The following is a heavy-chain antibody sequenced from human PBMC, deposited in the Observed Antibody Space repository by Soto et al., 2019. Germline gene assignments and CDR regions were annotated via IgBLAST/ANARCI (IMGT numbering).Heavy chain of an antibody. CDR1: GGSISRSSYY. J-gene: IGHJ4*02. CDR3: ATLWCGAADY. V-gene: IGHV4-39*01. Sequence: QLQLQESGPGLVKPSETLSLTCTVSGGSISRSSYYWGWIRQPPGKGLEWIGSIYYSGSTHYNPSLKSRVTKSVDTSKYQLSLMLSSVTAADTAVYYCATLWCGAADYWGQGTLVTVSS. CDR2: IYYSGST. D-gene: IGHD3-10*01.